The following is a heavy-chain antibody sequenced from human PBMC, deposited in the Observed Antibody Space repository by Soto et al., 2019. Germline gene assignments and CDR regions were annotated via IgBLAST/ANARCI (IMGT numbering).Heavy chain of an antibody. CDR3: ARVTLKAGNWFDP. Sequence: QVQLVQSGAEVWKPGASVKVSCKASGYTFTDYFIHWVRQVPGQGFEWMGWINPKSRGTNYAQKFQGRVTMTRDTSNSTAYMELRGLRSDDTAVYYCARVTLKAGNWFDPWGQGTLVTVSS. CDR2: INPKSRGT. CDR1: GYTFTDYF. V-gene: IGHV1-2*02. J-gene: IGHJ5*02.